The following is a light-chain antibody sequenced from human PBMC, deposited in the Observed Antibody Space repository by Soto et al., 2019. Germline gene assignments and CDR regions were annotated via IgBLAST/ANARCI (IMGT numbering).Light chain of an antibody. CDR2: GAP. CDR3: QQRHMCPIT. CDR1: PSVTSN. J-gene: IGKJ5*01. Sequence: VITQFPATPFETPGERATLPCLARPSVTSNLAWYQQKPAQAPRLLIYGAPARAPGIPARFSGSGSGTDFTFTISSLEPEESAVYYCQQRHMCPITFGQGTRLEI. V-gene: IGKV3-15*01.